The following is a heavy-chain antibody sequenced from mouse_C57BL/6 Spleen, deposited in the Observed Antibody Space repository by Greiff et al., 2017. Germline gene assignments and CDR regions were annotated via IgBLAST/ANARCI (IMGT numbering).Heavy chain of an antibody. CDR1: GFSLTSYA. D-gene: IGHD2-10*01. J-gene: IGHJ4*01. CDR3: ARNLLRGDYYAMDY. CDR2: IWTGGGT. V-gene: IGHV2-9-1*01. Sequence: VQLQQSGPGLVAPSQSLSITCTVSGFSLTSYAISWVRQPPGKGLEWLGVIWTGGGTNYNSALKSRLSISKDNSKSQVFLKMNSLQTDDTARYYCARNLLRGDYYAMDYWGQGTSVTVSS.